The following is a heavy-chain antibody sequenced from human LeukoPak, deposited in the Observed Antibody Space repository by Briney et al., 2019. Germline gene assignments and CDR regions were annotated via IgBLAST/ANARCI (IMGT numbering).Heavy chain of an antibody. J-gene: IGHJ3*02. Sequence: GGSLRLSCAVSGFTFSSYGMHWVRQAPGKGLEWVAFIRYDGSNKYYADSVKGRFTISRDNSKNTLYLQMNSLRAEDTAVYYCANSQGYGDYVDAFDIWGQGTMVTVSS. CDR2: IRYDGSNK. CDR3: ANSQGYGDYVDAFDI. CDR1: GFTFSSYG. V-gene: IGHV3-30*02. D-gene: IGHD4-17*01.